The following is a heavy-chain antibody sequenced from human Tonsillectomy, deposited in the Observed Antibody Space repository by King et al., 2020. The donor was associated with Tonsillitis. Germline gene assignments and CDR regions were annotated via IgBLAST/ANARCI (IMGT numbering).Heavy chain of an antibody. CDR1: GVTFRSVA. J-gene: IGHJ4*02. Sequence: QVQLVQSGGEVKKPVSSIRVFCKAFGVTFRSVAIRCVRMAPGQGLEVMGRIIPMLNISNYAPRFQGSVTITADQSTRTSYMELRSLKSEDTAMYYCARSWPDQYYFDYWGQGTLVTVSS. CDR3: ARSWPDQYYFDY. V-gene: IGHV1-69*04. CDR2: IIPMLNIS.